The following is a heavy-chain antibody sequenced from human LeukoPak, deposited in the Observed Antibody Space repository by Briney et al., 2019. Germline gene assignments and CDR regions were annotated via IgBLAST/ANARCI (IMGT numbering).Heavy chain of an antibody. CDR2: ISGYGEST. Sequence: GGSLRLSCVVSGFTSYIYAMNWVRQAPGKGLEWVSSISGYGESTSYADSVKGRFTISRDNSNNTLYLQMNSLRVEDTAVYLCATRLVAVMFWGQGTLVTVSS. J-gene: IGHJ4*02. V-gene: IGHV3-23*01. D-gene: IGHD3-22*01. CDR1: GFTSYIYA. CDR3: ATRLVAVMF.